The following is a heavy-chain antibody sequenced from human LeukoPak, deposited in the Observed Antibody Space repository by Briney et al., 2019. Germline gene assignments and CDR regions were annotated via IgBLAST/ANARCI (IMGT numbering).Heavy chain of an antibody. CDR1: GFSLSTSGVG. J-gene: IGHJ4*02. V-gene: IGHV2-5*02. CDR3: AHSLPYDHGLDY. D-gene: IGHD3-16*01. Sequence: SGPTLAKPTQTLTLTCTFSGFSLSTSGVGVGWIRQPPGKALEWLAIIFWDDDKRYSPFLKSRLTITKDTSKNQVVLTMTNMDPVDTATYYCAHSLPYDHGLDYWGQGTLVTVSS. CDR2: IFWDDDK.